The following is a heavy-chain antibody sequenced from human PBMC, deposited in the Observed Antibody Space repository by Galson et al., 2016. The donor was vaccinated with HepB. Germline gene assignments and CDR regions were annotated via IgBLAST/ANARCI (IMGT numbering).Heavy chain of an antibody. CDR1: GYTFNSYA. V-gene: IGHV1-3*01. J-gene: IGHJ5*02. CDR2: INAGNGDT. D-gene: IGHD1-14*01. Sequence: SVKVSCKGSGYTFNSYAMHWVRQAPGQGLEWMGRINAGNGDTKYSQKFQGRVTITRDTSANTAYMELNSLRSDDTAVYYCAGGINHYITSRPGIWFDPWGQGTLVTVSS. CDR3: AGGINHYITSRPGIWFDP.